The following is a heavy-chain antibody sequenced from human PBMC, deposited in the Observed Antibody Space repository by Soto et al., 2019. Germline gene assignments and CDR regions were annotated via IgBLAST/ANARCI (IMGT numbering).Heavy chain of an antibody. CDR2: IYYSGST. J-gene: IGHJ6*02. V-gene: IGHV4-59*01. Sequence: PSETLSLTCTVSGGSISSYYWSWIRQPPGKGLEWIGYIYYSGSTNYNPSLKSRATISVDTSKNQFSLKLSSVTAADTAVYYCARGGQLAPYYYYGMDVWGQGTTVTVSS. CDR3: ARGGQLAPYYYYGMDV. D-gene: IGHD6-6*01. CDR1: GGSISSYY.